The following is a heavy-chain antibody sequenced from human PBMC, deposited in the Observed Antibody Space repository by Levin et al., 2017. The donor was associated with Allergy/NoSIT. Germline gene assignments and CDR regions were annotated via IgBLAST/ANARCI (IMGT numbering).Heavy chain of an antibody. CDR3: ARKDGDYPHHGD. CDR1: CASLRSSNW. CDR2: IYHSGDT. J-gene: IGHJ4*02. Sequence: SQTLSLTCAVSCASLRSSNWWSWVRQPPGKGLEWIGEIYHSGDTNYNPSLKSRVTMSVDKSTNQFSLKLGSVTAADTAVYYCARKDGDYPHHGDWGQGTLVTVSS. D-gene: IGHD4-17*01. V-gene: IGHV4-4*02.